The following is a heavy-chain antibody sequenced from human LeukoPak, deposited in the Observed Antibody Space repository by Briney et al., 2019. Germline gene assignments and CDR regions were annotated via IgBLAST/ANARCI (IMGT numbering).Heavy chain of an antibody. V-gene: IGHV4-30-4*01. D-gene: IGHD3-10*01. Sequence: PSQTLSLPCTVSGGSISSGDYYWSWIRQPPGKGLVWIGCIYYSGSTYYTPSLKSRVTTSVDTSQNQSSLKLSSVTAADTAVYYCAREGELYYGSGFHFDYGSQATLVTPPS. CDR1: GGSISSGDYY. CDR3: AREGELYYGSGFHFDY. CDR2: IYYSGST. J-gene: IGHJ4*02.